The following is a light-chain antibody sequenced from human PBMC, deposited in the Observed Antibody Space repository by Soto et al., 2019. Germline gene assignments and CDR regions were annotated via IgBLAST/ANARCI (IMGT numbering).Light chain of an antibody. Sequence: EIVLTQSPGTLSLSPGERATLACRASQSVSSSYLAWYQQKPGQAPRLRIYGASSRATGIPDRFSGSESGTDFTLTISRLEPEDFAVYYCQQYGSSPPITLGGGTKVEIK. CDR3: QQYGSSPPIT. CDR1: QSVSSSY. V-gene: IGKV3-20*01. CDR2: GAS. J-gene: IGKJ4*01.